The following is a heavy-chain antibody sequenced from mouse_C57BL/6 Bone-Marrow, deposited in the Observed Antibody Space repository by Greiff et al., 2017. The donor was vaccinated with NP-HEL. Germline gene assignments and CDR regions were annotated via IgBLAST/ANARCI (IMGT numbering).Heavy chain of an antibody. CDR3: ARRYRGLYYYAMDY. J-gene: IGHJ4*01. Sequence: EVHLVESGGGLVKPGGSLKLSCAASGFTFSDYGMHWVRQAPEKGLEWVAYISSGSSTIYYAATVKGRFTISRDTAKNTLFLQMTSLRSEDTAMYYCARRYRGLYYYAMDYWGQGTSVTVSS. CDR2: ISSGSSTI. V-gene: IGHV5-17*01. CDR1: GFTFSDYG. D-gene: IGHD2-12*01.